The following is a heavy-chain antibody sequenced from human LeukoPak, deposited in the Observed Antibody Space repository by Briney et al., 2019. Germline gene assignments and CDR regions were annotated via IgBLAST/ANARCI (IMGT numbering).Heavy chain of an antibody. CDR2: IHYSGSN. CDR1: GGSISSSSYY. J-gene: IGHJ6*03. D-gene: IGHD3-10*01. CDR3: ARHVPYYYGSGSYYHTNYYYYYMDV. V-gene: IGHV4-39*01. Sequence: SETLSLTCTVSGGSISSSSYYWAWLRQPPGQGLEWIGSIHYSGSNYYNPSLQSRVTISIDTSKNQFSLKLSSVTAADTAVYYCARHVPYYYGSGSYYHTNYYYYYMDVWGKGTTVTISS.